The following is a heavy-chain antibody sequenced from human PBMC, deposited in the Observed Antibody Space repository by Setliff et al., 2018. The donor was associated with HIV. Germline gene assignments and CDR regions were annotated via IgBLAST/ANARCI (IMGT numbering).Heavy chain of an antibody. CDR3: AKDRYYGSGSYYNSYGMDV. J-gene: IGHJ6*02. D-gene: IGHD3-10*01. CDR1: GFTFSSYG. CDR2: IWYDGSNK. Sequence: PGGSLRLSCAASGFTFSSYGMHWVRQVPGKGLEWVAVIWYDGSNKYYADSVKGRFTISRDNSKNTLYLQMNSLRAEDTAVYYCAKDRYYGSGSYYNSYGMDVWGQGTTVTVSS. V-gene: IGHV3-33*06.